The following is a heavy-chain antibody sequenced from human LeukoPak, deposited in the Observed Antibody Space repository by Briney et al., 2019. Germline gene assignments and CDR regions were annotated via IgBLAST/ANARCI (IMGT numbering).Heavy chain of an antibody. V-gene: IGHV4-39*02. J-gene: IGHJ1*01. CDR1: GGSISNSRYY. Sequence: SETLSLTCSVSGGSISNSRYYWGWLRQPPGKGLEWIGSIYYSGATNSNPSLRSRLTISVDTSKNQFSLKLGSVTAADAAVYYCATDRGLYSSGWYFFQYWGQGTLVTVSS. CDR3: ATDRGLYSSGWYFFQY. D-gene: IGHD6-19*01. CDR2: IYYSGAT.